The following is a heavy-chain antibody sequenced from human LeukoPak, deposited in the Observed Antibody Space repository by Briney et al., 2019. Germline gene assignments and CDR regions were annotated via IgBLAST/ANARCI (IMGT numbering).Heavy chain of an antibody. J-gene: IGHJ4*02. CDR2: INPNSGGT. V-gene: IGHV1-2*02. D-gene: IGHD5-12*01. CDR3: AREGSGYDYTFDY. CDR1: GYTFTGYY. Sequence: ALVKVSCKASGYTFTGYYMHWVRQAPGQGLEWMGWINPNSGGTNYAQKFQGRVTMTRDTSISTACMELSRLRSDDTAVYYCAREGSGYDYTFDYWGQGTLVTVSS.